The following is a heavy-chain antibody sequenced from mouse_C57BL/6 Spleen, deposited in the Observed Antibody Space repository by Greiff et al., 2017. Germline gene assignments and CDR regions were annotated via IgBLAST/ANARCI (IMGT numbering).Heavy chain of an antibody. CDR1: GYAFSSYW. D-gene: IGHD1-1*01. CDR2: IYPGDGDT. J-gene: IGHJ4*01. CDR3: ARYGEYYYAMDY. Sequence: VQLQQSGAELVKPGASVKISCKASGYAFSSYWMNWVKQRPGKGLEWIGQIYPGDGDTNYNGKFKGKATLTADKSSSTAYMQLSSLTSEDSAVYFCARYGEYYYAMDYWGQGTSVTVSS. V-gene: IGHV1-80*01.